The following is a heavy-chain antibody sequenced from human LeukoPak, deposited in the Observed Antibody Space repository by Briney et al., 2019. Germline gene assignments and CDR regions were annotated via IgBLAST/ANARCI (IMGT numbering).Heavy chain of an antibody. CDR3: ARVGYYDFWSGYYTDPHFDY. D-gene: IGHD3-3*01. CDR2: IIPIFGTA. J-gene: IGHJ4*02. CDR1: GGTFSSYA. V-gene: IGHV1-69*01. Sequence: ASVKVSCKASGGTFSSYAIRWVRQAPGQGLEWMGGIIPIFGTANYAQKFQGRVTITADESTSTAYMELSSLRSEDTAVYYCARVGYYDFWSGYYTDPHFDYWGQGTLVTVSS.